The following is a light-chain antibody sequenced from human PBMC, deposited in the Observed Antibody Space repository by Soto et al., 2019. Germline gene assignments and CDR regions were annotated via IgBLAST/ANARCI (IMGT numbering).Light chain of an antibody. CDR3: SSYTSSSTLEV. J-gene: IGLJ2*01. CDR1: SSDVGGYSF. CDR2: EVN. Sequence: QSALTQPASVSGSPGQSITISCTGTSSDVGGYSFVSWYQQHPGKAPKLIIFEVNNRPSGVSTRFSGSKSGNTASLTISGLQAEDEGDYYCSSYTSSSTLEVFGGGTKLTVL. V-gene: IGLV2-14*01.